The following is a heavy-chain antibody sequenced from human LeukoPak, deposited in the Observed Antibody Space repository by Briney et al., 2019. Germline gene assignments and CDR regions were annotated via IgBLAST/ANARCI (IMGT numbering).Heavy chain of an antibody. D-gene: IGHD3-3*01. CDR2: IYTSGST. Sequence: SETLSLTCTVSGGSISSHYWSWIRQPAGKGLEWIGRIYTSGSTNYNPSLKSRVTMSVDTSKNQFSLKLSSVTAADTAVYYCARGISDFWSGSRQTNWFDPWGQGTLVTVSS. CDR1: GGSISSHY. CDR3: ARGISDFWSGSRQTNWFDP. J-gene: IGHJ5*02. V-gene: IGHV4-4*07.